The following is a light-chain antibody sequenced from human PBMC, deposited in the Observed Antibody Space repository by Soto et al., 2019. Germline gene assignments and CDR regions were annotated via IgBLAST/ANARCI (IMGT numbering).Light chain of an antibody. CDR2: AAS. J-gene: IGKJ2*01. CDR3: QQSYSTLSYT. CDR1: QSISSY. Sequence: DIQMTQSPSSLSASVGDRVTITCRASQSISSYLNWYQQKPGKAPKLLIYAASSLQSGVPSRFSGSGSGTDSTLTISSLQPEDFATYYCQQSYSTLSYTFGQGTK. V-gene: IGKV1-39*01.